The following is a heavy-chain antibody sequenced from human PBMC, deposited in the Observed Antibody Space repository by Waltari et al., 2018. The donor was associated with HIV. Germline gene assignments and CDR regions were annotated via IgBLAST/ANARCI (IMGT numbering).Heavy chain of an antibody. CDR1: GGSISSSSYY. D-gene: IGHD6-6*01. CDR3: ARVAARLDSYYYYGMDV. J-gene: IGHJ6*02. V-gene: IGHV4-39*07. Sequence: QLQLQESGPGLVKPSETLSLTCTVSGGSISSSSYYWGWIRQPPGKGLEWIGSIYYSATTYSNPSLKSRVTISVDTSKNQFSLKLSSVTAADTAVYYCARVAARLDSYYYYGMDVWGQGTTVTVSS. CDR2: IYYSATT.